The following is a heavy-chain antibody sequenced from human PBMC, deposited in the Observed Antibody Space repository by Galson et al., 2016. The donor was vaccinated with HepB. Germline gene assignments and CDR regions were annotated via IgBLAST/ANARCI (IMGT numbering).Heavy chain of an antibody. J-gene: IGHJ5*02. D-gene: IGHD6-6*01. CDR3: ARDSSSSLVTSWFDP. Sequence: PVKVSCKASGDTFSNYAISWVRQAPGQGLEWMGGIIPIFDTAVYAQRFQGRVTITADESTSTAYMELSSLTSADTAVYYCARDSSSSLVTSWFDPWGQGTLVTVSS. V-gene: IGHV1-69*13. CDR1: GDTFSNYA. CDR2: IIPIFDTA.